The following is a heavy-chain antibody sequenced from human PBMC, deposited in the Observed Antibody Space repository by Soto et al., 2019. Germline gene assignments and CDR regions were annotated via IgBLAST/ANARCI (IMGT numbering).Heavy chain of an antibody. V-gene: IGHV3-23*01. D-gene: IGHD2-2*01. CDR2: ISGGGGTT. Sequence: EVQLLESGGGLVQPGGSLRLSCAASGFIFSSYAMTWVRQAPGKGLEWVSAISGGGGTTYYADSVKGRFTISRDNSKSTLYLQMNSLRAEDTAIYFCAKWPRHCSSANCLGTCGMDVWGQGTTVTVSS. CDR3: AKWPRHCSSANCLGTCGMDV. CDR1: GFIFSSYA. J-gene: IGHJ6*02.